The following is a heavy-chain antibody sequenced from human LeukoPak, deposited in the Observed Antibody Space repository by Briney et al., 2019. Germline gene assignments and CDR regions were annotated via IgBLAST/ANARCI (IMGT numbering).Heavy chain of an antibody. CDR1: GFTFSSHW. CDR2: IMSDGTGI. CDR3: VRGQTIDY. Sequence: TGGSLRLSCAASGFTFSSHWMSWVRQAPGKGLMWVSRIMSDGTGITYTDSVEGRFTISRDNAKNTLYLQMNSLRDEDTAVYYCVRGQTIDYWGQGTLVTVSS. J-gene: IGHJ4*02. V-gene: IGHV3-74*01. D-gene: IGHD4-17*01.